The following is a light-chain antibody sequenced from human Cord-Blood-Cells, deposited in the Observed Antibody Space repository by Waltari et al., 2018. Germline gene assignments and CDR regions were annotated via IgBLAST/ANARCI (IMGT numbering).Light chain of an antibody. V-gene: IGKV1-39*01. CDR3: QQSDSTSWT. Sequence: DIQMTQSPSSLSASVGDRVTITCRASQSISSYLNWYQQKPGKAPKLLIYAASSLQSGVPSRFRGSGSGTDFTLTISSLQPEYFATYYCQQSDSTSWTFGQGTKVEIK. CDR1: QSISSY. CDR2: AAS. J-gene: IGKJ1*01.